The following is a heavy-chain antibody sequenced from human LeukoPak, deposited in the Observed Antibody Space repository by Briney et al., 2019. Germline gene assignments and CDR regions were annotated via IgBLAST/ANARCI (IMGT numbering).Heavy chain of an antibody. V-gene: IGHV4-59*01. CDR2: IYYSGST. J-gene: IGHJ4*02. CDR3: ARGITGYSYGYNDY. D-gene: IGHD5-18*01. Sequence: SETLSLTCTVSGGSISSYYWSWIRQPPGKGLEWIGYIYYSGSTNYNPSLKSRVTISVDTSKNQFSLKLSPVTAADTAVYYCARGITGYSYGYNDYWGQGTLVTVSS. CDR1: GGSISSYY.